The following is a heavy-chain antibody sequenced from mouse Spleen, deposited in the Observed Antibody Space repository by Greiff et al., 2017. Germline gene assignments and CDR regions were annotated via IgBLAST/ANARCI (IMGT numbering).Heavy chain of an antibody. CDR2: ISSGGSYT. CDR3: ARRDGYYYFDY. J-gene: IGHJ2*01. V-gene: IGHV5-9-3*01. Sequence: EVKLVESGGGLVKPGGSLKLSCAASGFTFSSYAMSWVRQTPEKRLEWVATISSGGSYTYYPDSVKGRFTISRDNAKNTLYLQMSSLRSEDTAMYYCARRDGYYYFDYWGQGTTLTVSS. CDR1: GFTFSSYA. D-gene: IGHD2-3*01.